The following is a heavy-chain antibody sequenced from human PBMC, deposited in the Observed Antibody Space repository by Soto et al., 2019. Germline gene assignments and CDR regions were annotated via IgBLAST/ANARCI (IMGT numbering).Heavy chain of an antibody. CDR2: ISYDGSIK. CDR1: GFTFSTYA. CDR3: ARNRSGYSYGYFY. Sequence: LRVSFVASGFTFSTYAMHWVRQAPGKGLEWVAGISYDGSIKYYADTVKGRFTISRDNSKNTLYLQMNSLRVEDTAVYYCARNRSGYSYGYFYWGQGALVTVSS. V-gene: IGHV3-30*16. J-gene: IGHJ4*02. D-gene: IGHD5-18*01.